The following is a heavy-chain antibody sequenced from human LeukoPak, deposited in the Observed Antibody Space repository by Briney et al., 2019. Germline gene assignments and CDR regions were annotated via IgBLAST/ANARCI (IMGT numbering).Heavy chain of an antibody. V-gene: IGHV4-39*01. CDR1: GGSISSSSYY. J-gene: IGHJ6*02. Sequence: SETLSLTCTVSGGSISSSSYYWGWIRQPPGKGLEWIGSIYYSGSTYYNPSLKSRVTISVDTSKNQFSLKLSSVTAADTAVYYCARGEVGRRLGEYDYYYYGMDVWGQGTTVTVSS. CDR2: IYYSGST. CDR3: ARGEVGRRLGEYDYYYYGMDV. D-gene: IGHD1-26*01.